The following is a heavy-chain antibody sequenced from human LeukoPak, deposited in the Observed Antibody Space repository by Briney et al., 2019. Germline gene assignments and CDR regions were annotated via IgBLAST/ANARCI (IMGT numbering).Heavy chain of an antibody. V-gene: IGHV3-21*01. D-gene: IGHD5-12*01. CDR1: GFTFSSYS. CDR2: ISSSSSYI. CDR3: ATGDGYNYGGAFDI. Sequence: GGSLRLSCAASGFTFSSYSMNWVRQAPGKGLEWVSSISSSSSYIYYADSVKGRFTISRDNAKNSLYLQMNSLRAEDTAVYYCATGDGYNYGGAFDIWGQGTMVTVSS. J-gene: IGHJ3*02.